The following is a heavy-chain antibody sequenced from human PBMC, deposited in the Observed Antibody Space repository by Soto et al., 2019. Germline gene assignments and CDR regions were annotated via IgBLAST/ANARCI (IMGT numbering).Heavy chain of an antibody. J-gene: IGHJ4*02. D-gene: IGHD5-18*01. CDR2: IYYSGST. Sequence: SETLSLTCTVSGGSISSYYWSWIRQPPGKGLEWIGYIYYSGSTNYNPSLKSRVTISVDTSKNQFSLKLSSVTAADTAVYYCARGDTYFDYWGQGTLVTVS. CDR1: GGSISSYY. CDR3: ARGDTYFDY. V-gene: IGHV4-59*01.